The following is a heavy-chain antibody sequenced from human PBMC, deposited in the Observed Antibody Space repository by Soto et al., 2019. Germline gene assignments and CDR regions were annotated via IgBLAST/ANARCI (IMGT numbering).Heavy chain of an antibody. CDR2: INAGNGNT. J-gene: IGHJ4*02. CDR1: GYTFTSYA. Sequence: ASVKVSCKASGYTFTSYAMHWVRQAPGQRLEWMGWINAGNGNTKYSQKFQGRVTITRDTSASTAYMELSSLRSEDTAVYYCARVGLLEGALDCWGQGTLVTVSS. CDR3: ARVGLLEGALDC. D-gene: IGHD2-15*01. V-gene: IGHV1-3*01.